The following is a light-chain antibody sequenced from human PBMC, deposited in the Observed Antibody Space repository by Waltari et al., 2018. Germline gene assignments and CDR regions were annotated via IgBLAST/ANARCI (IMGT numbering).Light chain of an antibody. V-gene: IGLV2-14*01. CDR3: SSPTTRSTQV. J-gene: IGLJ1*01. CDR2: DVR. CDR1: SSDIGAYDY. Sequence: QSGLTQPASVSGSPGQSITISCIGTSSDIGAYDYVSWYQQHPGKAPKLLIYDVRYRPSGGSHRFSGSKSGNAASLTISGLQAEDEATYYCSSPTTRSTQVFGSGTKVTV.